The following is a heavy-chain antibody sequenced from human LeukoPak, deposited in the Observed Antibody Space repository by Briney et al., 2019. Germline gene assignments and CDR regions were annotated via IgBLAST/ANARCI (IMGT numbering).Heavy chain of an antibody. J-gene: IGHJ5*02. Sequence: PSETLSLTCAVYGGSFSGYYWSWIRQPPGKGLEWIGEINHSGCTNYNPSLKSRVTISVDTSKNQFSLKLSSVTAADTAVYYCARGWGGSYYFPYNWFDPWGQGTLVTVSS. V-gene: IGHV4-34*01. CDR3: ARGWGGSYYFPYNWFDP. CDR2: INHSGCT. CDR1: GGSFSGYY. D-gene: IGHD1-26*01.